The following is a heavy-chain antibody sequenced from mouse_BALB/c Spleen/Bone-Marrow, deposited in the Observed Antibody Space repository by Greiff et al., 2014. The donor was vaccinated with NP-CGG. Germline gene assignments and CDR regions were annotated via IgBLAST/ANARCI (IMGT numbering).Heavy chain of an antibody. D-gene: IGHD2-3*01. CDR3: SRTYEYFDY. CDR1: GYTFTSYW. J-gene: IGHJ2*01. CDR2: IYPSDNYT. Sequence: QVQLQQSGAELVRPGASGKLSCKASGYTFTSYWINWVRQRPGQGLEWIGNIYPSDNYTNYNQKFKDKATLTVDKSSSTAYMQLSSPTSEDSAVYYCSRTYEYFDYWGQGTTLTVSS. V-gene: IGHV1-69*02.